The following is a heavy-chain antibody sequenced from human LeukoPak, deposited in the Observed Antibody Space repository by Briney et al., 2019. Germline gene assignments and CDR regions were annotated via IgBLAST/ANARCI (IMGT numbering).Heavy chain of an antibody. CDR1: GFTFSSYW. D-gene: IGHD4-11*01. V-gene: IGHV3-7*04. CDR3: ARVHDYSDLRVWFDP. J-gene: IGHJ5*02. CDR2: IKEDGSQK. Sequence: GGSLRLSCAASGFTFSSYWMSWVRQVPGKGLEWVANIKEDGSQKYYVDSVKGRFTISRDNAKNSLYLQMNSLRAEDTAVYSCARVHDYSDLRVWFDPWGQGTLVTVSS.